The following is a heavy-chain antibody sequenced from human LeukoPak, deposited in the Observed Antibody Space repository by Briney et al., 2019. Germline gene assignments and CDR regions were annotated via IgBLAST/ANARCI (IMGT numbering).Heavy chain of an antibody. V-gene: IGHV3-30*18. D-gene: IGHD6-19*01. Sequence: GRSLRLSCAASGFTFSSYGMHWVRQAPGKGLEWVAVISYDGSNKYYADSVKGRFTISRDNSMNTLYLQMNSLRAEDTAVYYCAKESAEVAVAGTDYYYYGMDVWGQGTTVTVSS. CDR2: ISYDGSNK. CDR3: AKESAEVAVAGTDYYYYGMDV. J-gene: IGHJ6*02. CDR1: GFTFSSYG.